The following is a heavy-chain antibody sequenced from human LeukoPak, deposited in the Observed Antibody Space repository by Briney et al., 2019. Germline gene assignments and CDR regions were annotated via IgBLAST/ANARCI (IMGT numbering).Heavy chain of an antibody. CDR2: INPSGGST. CDR3: ARGHCSSTSCYTVFDY. Sequence: ASVKVSCKASGYTFTGYYMHWVRQAPGQGLEWMGIINPSGGSTSYAQKFQGRVTMTRDTSTSTVYMELSSLRSEDTAVYYCARGHCSSTSCYTVFDYWGQGTLVTVSS. V-gene: IGHV1-46*01. CDR1: GYTFTGYY. J-gene: IGHJ4*02. D-gene: IGHD2-2*02.